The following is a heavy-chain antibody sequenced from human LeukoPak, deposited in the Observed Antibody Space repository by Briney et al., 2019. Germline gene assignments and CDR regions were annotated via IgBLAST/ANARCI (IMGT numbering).Heavy chain of an antibody. CDR3: ARVAVDTAIN. V-gene: IGHV3-53*01. Sequence: GGSLRLFCAASGFTVSSNYMSWVRQAPGKGLEWVSVIYSGGSTYYADSVKGRFTISRDNSKNTLYLQMNSLRAEDTAVYYCARVAVDTAINWGQGTLVTVSS. CDR1: GFTVSSNY. CDR2: IYSGGST. D-gene: IGHD5-18*01. J-gene: IGHJ4*02.